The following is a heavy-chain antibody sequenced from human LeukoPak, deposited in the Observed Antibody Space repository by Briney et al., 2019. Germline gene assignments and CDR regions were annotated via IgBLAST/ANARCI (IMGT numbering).Heavy chain of an antibody. CDR2: ISYDGSNK. V-gene: IGHV3-30*03. J-gene: IGHJ5*02. D-gene: IGHD3-3*01. Sequence: GGSLRLSCAASGFTFSSYGMHWVRQAPGKGLEWVAVISYDGSNKYYADSVKGRFTISRDNAKNSLYLQMNSLRAEDTAVYYCARDHDGWFDPWGQGTLVTVSS. CDR1: GFTFSSYG. CDR3: ARDHDGWFDP.